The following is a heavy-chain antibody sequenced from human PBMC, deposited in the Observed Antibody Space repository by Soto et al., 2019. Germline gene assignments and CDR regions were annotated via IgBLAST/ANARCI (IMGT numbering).Heavy chain of an antibody. CDR2: IYYSGNT. D-gene: IGHD3-10*02. CDR1: GGSIISSYY. J-gene: IGHJ6*03. Sequence: TLSLTCIVSGGSIISSYYWTCIRQHPGKGLEWIGYIYYSGNTYYNPSLKSRVTISVDTSKNQFSLKLSSVTAADTAVYYCASTDYVAYYMDVWGQGTTVTVSS. CDR3: ASTDYVAYYMDV. V-gene: IGHV4-31*03.